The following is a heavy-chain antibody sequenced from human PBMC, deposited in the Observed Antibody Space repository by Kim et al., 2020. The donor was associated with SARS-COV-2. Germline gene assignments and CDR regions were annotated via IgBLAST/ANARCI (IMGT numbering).Heavy chain of an antibody. CDR2: INHSGST. CDR3: ARGGEAPGSHTAGNWFDP. D-gene: IGHD3-10*01. V-gene: IGHV4-34*01. Sequence: SETLSLTCAVYGGSFSGYYWSWIRQPPGKGLEWIGEINHSGSTNYNPSLKSRVTISVDTSKNQFSLKLSSVTAADTAVYYCARGGEAPGSHTAGNWFDPWGQGTLVTVSS. CDR1: GGSFSGYY. J-gene: IGHJ5*02.